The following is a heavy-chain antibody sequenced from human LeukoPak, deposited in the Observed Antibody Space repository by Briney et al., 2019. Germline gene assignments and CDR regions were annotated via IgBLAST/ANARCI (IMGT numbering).Heavy chain of an antibody. D-gene: IGHD3-3*02. CDR3: AKDSPQHF. CDR2: ISGSGDII. V-gene: IGHV3-23*01. CDR1: GFTFSSYA. Sequence: GGSLRLSCAASGFTFSSYAMNWVRQAPGKGLEWVSVISGSGDIIYYADSVKGRFTISRDNSKNTLYLQMNSLRAEDAAVYYCAKDSPQHFWGQGTLVTVSS. J-gene: IGHJ4*02.